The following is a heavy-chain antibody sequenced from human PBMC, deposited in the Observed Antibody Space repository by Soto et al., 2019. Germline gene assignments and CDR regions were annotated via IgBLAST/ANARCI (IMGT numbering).Heavy chain of an antibody. D-gene: IGHD2-2*01. V-gene: IGHV3-30*18. Sequence: PGGSLRLSCAASGFTFSSYGMHWVRQAPSKGLEWVAVISYDGSNKYYADSVKGRFTISRDNSKNTLYLQMNSLRAEDTAVYYCAKDRGCSSTSCYGMDVWGQGTTVTVSS. J-gene: IGHJ6*02. CDR2: ISYDGSNK. CDR3: AKDRGCSSTSCYGMDV. CDR1: GFTFSSYG.